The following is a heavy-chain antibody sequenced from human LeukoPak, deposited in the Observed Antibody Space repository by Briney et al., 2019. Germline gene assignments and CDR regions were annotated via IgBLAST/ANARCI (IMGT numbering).Heavy chain of an antibody. CDR3: AKDGMARGLLGYFDY. D-gene: IGHD3-22*01. CDR2: ISWNSGSI. V-gene: IGHV3-9*01. Sequence: SGGSLRLSCAASGFTFDDYAMHWVRQAPGKGLEWVSGISWNSGSIGYADSVKGRSTISRDNAKNSLYLQMNSLRAEDTALYYCAKDGMARGLLGYFDYWGQGTLVTVSS. J-gene: IGHJ4*02. CDR1: GFTFDDYA.